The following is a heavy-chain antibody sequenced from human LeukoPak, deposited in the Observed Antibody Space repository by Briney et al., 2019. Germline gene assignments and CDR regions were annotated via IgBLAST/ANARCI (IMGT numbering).Heavy chain of an antibody. CDR2: INPNSGGT. CDR1: GYTFTGYY. J-gene: IGHJ5*02. CDR3: ARVVVAGDIWWFDP. V-gene: IGHV1-2*06. D-gene: IGHD6-19*01. Sequence: ASVKVSCKASGYTFTGYYMHWVRQAPGQGLEWMGRINPNSGGTNYAQKFQGRVTMTRDTSISTAYMELSRLRSDDTAVYYCARVVVAGDIWWFDPWGQGTLVTVSS.